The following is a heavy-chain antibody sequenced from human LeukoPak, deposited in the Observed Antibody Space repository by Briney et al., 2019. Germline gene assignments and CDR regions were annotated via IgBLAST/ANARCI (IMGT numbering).Heavy chain of an antibody. CDR2: INHSGST. Sequence: PSETLSLTCAVYGGSFSGYYWSWIRQPPGKGLEWIGEINHSGSTNYNPSLKSRVTISVDTSKNRFSLKLSSVTAADTAVYYCARGKLSQITMVRGVTYWFDPWGQGTLVTVSS. CDR3: ARGKLSQITMVRGVTYWFDP. D-gene: IGHD3-10*01. CDR1: GGSFSGYY. J-gene: IGHJ5*02. V-gene: IGHV4-34*01.